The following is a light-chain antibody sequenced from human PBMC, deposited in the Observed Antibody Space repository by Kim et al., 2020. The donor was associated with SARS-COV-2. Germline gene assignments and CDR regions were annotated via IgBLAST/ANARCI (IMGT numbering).Light chain of an antibody. CDR1: QRVSRH. CDR2: GAS. CDR3: QQYNNWLLT. J-gene: IGKJ4*01. V-gene: IGKV3-15*01. Sequence: VTPRARDSPSRRASQRVSRHLAWYHRNTGQAPRLLIYGASPSATGIPARCSGSGSGTEITLTIRSLQYVDIAVYYCQQYNNWLLTFGGGTKVDIK.